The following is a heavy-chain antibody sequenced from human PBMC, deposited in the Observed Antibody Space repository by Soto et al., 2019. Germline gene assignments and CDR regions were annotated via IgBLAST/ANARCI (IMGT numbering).Heavy chain of an antibody. Sequence: QAHLVQSGAEVKEPGASVKVSCKASGYTFTYDLMHWVRQAPGQGLEWVGIINPNDDYTAYAQKFQGRVTMTRDTSTSTVYMELGGLRFDDTATYYCARARYYAMDVWGQGTTVTVFS. CDR3: ARARYYAMDV. CDR2: INPNDDYT. V-gene: IGHV1-46*01. CDR1: GYTFTYDL. J-gene: IGHJ6*02.